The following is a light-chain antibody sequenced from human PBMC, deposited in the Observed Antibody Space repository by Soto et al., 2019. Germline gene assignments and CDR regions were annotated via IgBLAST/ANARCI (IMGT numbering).Light chain of an antibody. CDR3: CSFAGTYTYV. Sequence: QSVLTQPRSVSGSPGQSVTMSCTGTSSDVGGYKYVSWYQQHPGKAPKLMIYDVNKRPSGVPDRFSGSKSGKTASLTISGLQAEDEADYYCCSFAGTYTYVFGTGTQLTVL. V-gene: IGLV2-11*01. J-gene: IGLJ1*01. CDR1: SSDVGGYKY. CDR2: DVN.